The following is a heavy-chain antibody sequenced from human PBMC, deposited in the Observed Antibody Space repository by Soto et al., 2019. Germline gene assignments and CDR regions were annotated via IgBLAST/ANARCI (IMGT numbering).Heavy chain of an antibody. CDR2: INAGNGNT. D-gene: IGHD2-21*02. V-gene: IGHV1-3*05. CDR1: GYTFTSYA. Sequence: QVQLVQSGAEEKKPGASVKVSCKASGYTFTSYAMHWVRQAPGQRLEWMGLINAGNGNTKYSQEFQGRVTITRDKSASRAYMELSSLRSEDTAVYYCARSIVVVTALDYWGQGTLVTVSS. CDR3: ARSIVVVTALDY. J-gene: IGHJ4*02.